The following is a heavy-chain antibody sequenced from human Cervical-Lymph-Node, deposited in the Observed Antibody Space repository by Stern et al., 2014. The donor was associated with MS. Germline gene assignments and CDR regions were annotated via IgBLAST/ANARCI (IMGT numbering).Heavy chain of an antibody. V-gene: IGHV1-8*01. D-gene: IGHD1-26*01. CDR1: GYIFTSDD. J-gene: IGHJ5*02. CDR2: ITPDSGDT. CDR3: TKAWES. Sequence: VQMVESGAEVKKPGASVKVSCQASGYIFTSDDINWVRKASGQGLEWMAWITPDSGDTGYAQKFQGRVTLTRDTSINTAYMEMTSLTSDDTAIYYCTKAWESWGQGTLITVSS.